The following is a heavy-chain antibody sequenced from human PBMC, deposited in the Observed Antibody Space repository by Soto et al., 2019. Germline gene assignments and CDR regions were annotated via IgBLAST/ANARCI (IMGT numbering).Heavy chain of an antibody. D-gene: IGHD3-3*01. J-gene: IGHJ6*02. CDR3: ARGYYDFWSGYYISPYGMDV. CDR2: ISSRGSSI. Sequence: GGSLRLSCAVSGFTFSDYYMSWIRQAPGKGLEWVSYISSRGSSIYYADSVKGRFTISRDNAKNSLYLQMNGLRAEDTAVYYCARGYYDFWSGYYISPYGMDVWGQGTTVTVSS. CDR1: GFTFSDYY. V-gene: IGHV3-11*01.